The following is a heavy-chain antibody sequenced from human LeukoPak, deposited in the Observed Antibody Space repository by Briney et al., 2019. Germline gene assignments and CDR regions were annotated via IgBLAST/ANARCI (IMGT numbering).Heavy chain of an antibody. D-gene: IGHD3-10*01. CDR3: AKDMTPFFYGSGRDYFDY. V-gene: IGHV3-30*02. CDR1: GFTFSSYG. CDR2: IRYDGSNK. Sequence: GGSLRLSCAASGFTFSSYGMHWVRQAPGKGLEWVAFIRYDGSNKYYADSVKGRFTISRDNSKNTLYRQMNSLRAEDTAVYYYAKDMTPFFYGSGRDYFDYWGQGTLVTVSS. J-gene: IGHJ4*02.